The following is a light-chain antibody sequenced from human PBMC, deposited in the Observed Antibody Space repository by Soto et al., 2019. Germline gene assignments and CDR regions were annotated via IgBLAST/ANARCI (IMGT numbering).Light chain of an antibody. V-gene: IGLV2-14*01. CDR1: SSDVGGQNY. CDR3: SSQTTSTLGVF. CDR2: DVS. J-gene: IGLJ2*01. Sequence: QSALTQPASVSGSPGQSITISCTGTSSDVGGQNYVSWYQKHSGQAPKLMIYDVSNRPSGVSNRFSGSKSGNTASLTISGLQAENEADYECSSQTTSTLGVFFGGGTQFTVL.